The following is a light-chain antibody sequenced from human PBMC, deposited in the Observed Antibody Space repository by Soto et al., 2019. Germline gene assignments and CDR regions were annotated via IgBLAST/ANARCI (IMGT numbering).Light chain of an antibody. V-gene: IGKV1-5*03. J-gene: IGKJ1*01. CDR3: QHYNDYSWT. CDR2: KTS. CDR1: QSISIW. Sequence: DIHMTQSPSTLSASVGDRVTITCRASQSISIWLAWYQQKPGKAPKLLIYKTSSLETGVPSRFSGIGSGTEFTLTISSLQPDDFATYYCQHYNDYSWTFGQGTKVEVK.